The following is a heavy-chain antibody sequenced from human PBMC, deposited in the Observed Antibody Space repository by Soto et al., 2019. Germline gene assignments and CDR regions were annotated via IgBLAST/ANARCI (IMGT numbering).Heavy chain of an antibody. CDR1: GYTFTSYA. CDR2: INTNTGNP. V-gene: IGHV7-4-1*01. CDR3: ARDGQLYYYYGMDV. J-gene: IGHJ6*02. D-gene: IGHD2-2*01. Sequence: ASVKVSCKASGYTFTSYAMNWVRQAPGQGLEWMGWINTNTGNPTYAQGFTGRFVFSLDTSVSTAYLQICSLKAEDTAVYYCARDGQLYYYYGMDVWGQGTTVTVSS.